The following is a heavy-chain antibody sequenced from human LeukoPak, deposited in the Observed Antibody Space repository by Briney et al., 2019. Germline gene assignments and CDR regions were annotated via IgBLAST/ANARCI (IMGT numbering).Heavy chain of an antibody. V-gene: IGHV3-23*01. Sequence: PGGSLRLSCAASGFTFSSYAMTWVRQAPGKGLEWISDISASGGSTYYADSVKGRFTISRDNSKNTLYLQMNSLRAEDTAVYYCAKDFDDSSGYYYVPAEYFQHWGPGTLVTVSS. J-gene: IGHJ1*01. CDR3: AKDFDDSSGYYYVPAEYFQH. D-gene: IGHD3-22*01. CDR1: GFTFSSYA. CDR2: ISASGGST.